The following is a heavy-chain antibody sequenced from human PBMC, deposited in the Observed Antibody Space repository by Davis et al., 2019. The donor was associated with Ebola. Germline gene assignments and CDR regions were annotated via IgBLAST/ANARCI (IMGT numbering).Heavy chain of an antibody. CDR1: GFTFSNAW. D-gene: IGHD3-10*01. CDR2: IKSKTDGGTR. V-gene: IGHV3-15*01. CDR3: ARPLLSYGPGSIGHYYGMDV. J-gene: IGHJ6*02. Sequence: GESLKISCAASGFTFSNAWMSWVRQAPGKGLEWVGRIKSKTDGGTRDYAAPVKGRFTISRDDSKNTLYLQMNSLKTEDTAVYYCARPLLSYGPGSIGHYYGMDVWGQGTTVTVSS.